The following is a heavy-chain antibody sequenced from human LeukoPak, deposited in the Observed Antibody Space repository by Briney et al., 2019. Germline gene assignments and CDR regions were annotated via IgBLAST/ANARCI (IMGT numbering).Heavy chain of an antibody. CDR2: IYYSGST. J-gene: IGHJ4*02. CDR1: GGSISSSSYY. V-gene: IGHV4-39*01. D-gene: IGHD3-22*01. CDR3: ARQGDSSGYYYFDY. Sequence: SETLSLTCTVSGGSISSSSYYWGWIRQPPGKGLEWIGGIYYSGSTYYNPSLKSRVTISVDTSENQFSLKLSSVTAADTAVYYCARQGDSSGYYYFDYWGQGTLVTVSS.